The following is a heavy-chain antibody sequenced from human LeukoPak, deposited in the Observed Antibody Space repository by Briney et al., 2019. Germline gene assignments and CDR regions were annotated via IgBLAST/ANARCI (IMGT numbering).Heavy chain of an antibody. V-gene: IGHV3-48*03. CDR3: VTHSSSADY. CDR1: GFTFSTYE. D-gene: IGHD6-6*01. CDR2: ITGSGSPI. Sequence: AGTLRLSCAASGFTFSTYEMKWVRKAPGKGLEWVSYITGSGSPIYYADFVKGRFTISRDNAKNSLSLQMNSLRADDTAIYFCVTHSSSADYWGQGTLVTVSS. J-gene: IGHJ4*02.